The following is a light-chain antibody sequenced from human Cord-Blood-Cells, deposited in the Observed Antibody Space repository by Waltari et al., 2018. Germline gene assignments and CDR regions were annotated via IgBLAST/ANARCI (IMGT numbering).Light chain of an antibody. V-gene: IGLV2-11*01. J-gene: IGLJ2*01. Sequence: QSALTQPRSVSGSPGQSVTISCTGTSSDVGGYNYVSWYQQHPGKAPKLMIYDVSKRPSGVPDRFSGSKSGNTASLTSSGLRAEDEADYYCCSYAGSYTFVFGGGTKLTVL. CDR3: CSYAGSYTFV. CDR1: SSDVGGYNY. CDR2: DVS.